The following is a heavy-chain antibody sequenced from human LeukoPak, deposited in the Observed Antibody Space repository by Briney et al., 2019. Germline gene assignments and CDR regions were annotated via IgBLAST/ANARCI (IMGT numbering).Heavy chain of an antibody. CDR2: ISYDGSNK. CDR3: AKHQYSSGWYPPDY. Sequence: PGGSLRLSCAASGFTFSSYGMHWVRQAPGKGLEWVAVISYDGSNKYYADSVKGRFTISRDNSKNTLYLQMNSLRAEDTAVYYCAKHQYSSGWYPPDYWGQGTLVTVPS. J-gene: IGHJ4*02. V-gene: IGHV3-30*18. CDR1: GFTFSSYG. D-gene: IGHD6-19*01.